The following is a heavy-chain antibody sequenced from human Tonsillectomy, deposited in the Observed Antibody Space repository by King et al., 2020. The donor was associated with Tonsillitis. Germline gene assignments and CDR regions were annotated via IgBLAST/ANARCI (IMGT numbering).Heavy chain of an antibody. J-gene: IGHJ6*03. Sequence: VQLVESGGGLVQPGGSLRLSCAASGFTFSRYSMNWVRQAPGKGLEWVSYISSSSSTIYYADSVKGRFTISRDNAKNSLYLQMNSLRAEDTAVYYCAILGYGDYYYYMDVWGKGTTVTVSS. CDR1: GFTFSRYS. V-gene: IGHV3-48*01. D-gene: IGHD4-17*01. CDR2: ISSSSSTI. CDR3: AILGYGDYYYYMDV.